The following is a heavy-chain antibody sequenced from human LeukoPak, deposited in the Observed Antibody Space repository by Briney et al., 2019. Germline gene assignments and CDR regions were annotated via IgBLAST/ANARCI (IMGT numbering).Heavy chain of an antibody. J-gene: IGHJ4*02. D-gene: IGHD6-13*01. CDR2: INAGNDNT. CDR1: GYTFISYI. V-gene: IGHV1-3*01. Sequence: GASVKVSCKASGYTFISYIMHRVRQAPGQRPEWMGWINAGNDNTKYSQKFQGRLTITRDTSASTAYMELSSLRSEDTTVYYCARVGAAAGPYYFDYWGQGTLVTVSS. CDR3: ARVGAAAGPYYFDY.